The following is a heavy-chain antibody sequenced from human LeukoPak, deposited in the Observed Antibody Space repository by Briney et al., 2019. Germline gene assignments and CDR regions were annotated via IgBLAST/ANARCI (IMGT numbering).Heavy chain of an antibody. Sequence: GESLKISCKGSGYSFTSYWIGWVRQMPGKGLEWMGIIYPGDSDTRYSPSFQGHITISVDKSINTAYLQWGSLETPDTAIFYCARQDGSAMYYFGYWGQGTLVTVSS. J-gene: IGHJ4*02. CDR3: ARQDGSAMYYFGY. V-gene: IGHV5-51*01. D-gene: IGHD6-13*01. CDR1: GYSFTSYW. CDR2: IYPGDSDT.